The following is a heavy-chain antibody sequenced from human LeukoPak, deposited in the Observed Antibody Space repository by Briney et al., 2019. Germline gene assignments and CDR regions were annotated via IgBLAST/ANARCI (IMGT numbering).Heavy chain of an antibody. J-gene: IGHJ4*02. Sequence: SGGSLRLSCAASGFTVSSNYMSWVRQAPGKGLEWVSVIYSGGSTYYADSVKGRFTISRHFSKNTVYLQMNSLRVEDTAVYYCARVDDISGSLDDSGQGTLVTVSS. CDR3: ARVDDISGSLDD. CDR1: GFTVSSNY. CDR2: IYSGGST. D-gene: IGHD3-22*01. V-gene: IGHV3-53*04.